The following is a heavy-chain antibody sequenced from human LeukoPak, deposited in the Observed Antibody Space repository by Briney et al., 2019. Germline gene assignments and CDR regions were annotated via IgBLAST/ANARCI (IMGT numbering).Heavy chain of an antibody. J-gene: IGHJ3*02. Sequence: SETLSLTCTVSGGSISNYYWSWIRQPPGKELEWIGYIYYSGSTNYNPSLKSRVTISVDTSKNQFSLKLSSVTAADTAVYYCASHVSYAFDIWGQRTMVTVSS. CDR2: IYYSGST. CDR3: ASHVSYAFDI. CDR1: GGSISNYY. V-gene: IGHV4-59*01.